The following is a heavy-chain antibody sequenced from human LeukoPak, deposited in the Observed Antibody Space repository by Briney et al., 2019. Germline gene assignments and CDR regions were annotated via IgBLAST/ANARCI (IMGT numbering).Heavy chain of an antibody. D-gene: IGHD5-18*01. CDR3: ARDRIDRGGEYSYGPSLALDY. CDR1: GGSISSSSYY. V-gene: IGHV4-39*07. Sequence: SETLSLTCTVSGGSISSSSYYWGWIRQPPGKGLEWIGSIYYSGSTYYNPSLKSRVTISVDTSKNQFSLKLSSVTAADTAVYYCARDRIDRGGEYSYGPSLALDYWGQGTLVTVSS. J-gene: IGHJ4*02. CDR2: IYYSGST.